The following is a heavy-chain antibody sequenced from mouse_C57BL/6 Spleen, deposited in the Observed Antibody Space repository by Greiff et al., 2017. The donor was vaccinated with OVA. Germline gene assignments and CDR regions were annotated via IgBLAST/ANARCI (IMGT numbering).Heavy chain of an antibody. CDR3: ASPGRHNGYFDV. D-gene: IGHD6-1*01. Sequence: QVQLQQSGAELMKPGASVKLSCKATGYTFTGYWIEWVKQRPGHGLEWIGEILPGSGSTNYNEKFKGKATFTADTSSNTAYMQLSSLTTEDSAIYYCASPGRHNGYFDVWGTGTTVTVLS. V-gene: IGHV1-9*01. J-gene: IGHJ1*03. CDR2: ILPGSGST. CDR1: GYTFTGYW.